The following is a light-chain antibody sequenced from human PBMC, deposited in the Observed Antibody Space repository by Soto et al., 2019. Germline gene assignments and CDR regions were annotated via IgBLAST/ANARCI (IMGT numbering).Light chain of an antibody. J-gene: IGKJ2*01. CDR3: QQSYSTTPYT. CDR1: QSISSY. CDR2: AAS. Sequence: DIQMTQSPSSLSASVGDRVTITCRASQSISSYLNWYQQKPGKAPKLLIYAASSLQSGVPSRFXGSGSGTDFTLTISSLQPEDFATYYCQQSYSTTPYTFGQGTKLEIK. V-gene: IGKV1-39*01.